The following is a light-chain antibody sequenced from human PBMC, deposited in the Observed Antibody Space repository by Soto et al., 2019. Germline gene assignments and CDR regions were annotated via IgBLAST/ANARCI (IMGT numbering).Light chain of an antibody. CDR2: DVS. CDR3: SSYTSSSTLV. CDR1: SSDVGGYNY. J-gene: IGLJ2*01. Sequence: QSVLTQPASVSGSPGQSITISCTGTSSDVGGYNYVSWYQQHPGKAPKVMLYDVSNRPSGVSNRFSGSKSGNTASLTISGLQAEDEADYYRSSYTSSSTLVFGGGTKLTVL. V-gene: IGLV2-14*01.